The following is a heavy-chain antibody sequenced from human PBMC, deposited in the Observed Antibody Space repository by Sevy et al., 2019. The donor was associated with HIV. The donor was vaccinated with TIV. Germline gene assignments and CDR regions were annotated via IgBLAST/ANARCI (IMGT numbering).Heavy chain of an antibody. CDR3: AKAPYYDFWSHNYNNWFDP. J-gene: IGHJ5*02. Sequence: GGSLRLSCVASGFRFSAFGMAWVRQAAGDGLEWVSGINGGGGSTYYRNSVKGRFTVSRDNSKNTVYLQMNSLRADDTAVYYCAKAPYYDFWSHNYNNWFDPSGQGTLVTVSS. CDR2: INGGGGST. V-gene: IGHV3-23*01. D-gene: IGHD3-3*01. CDR1: GFRFSAFG.